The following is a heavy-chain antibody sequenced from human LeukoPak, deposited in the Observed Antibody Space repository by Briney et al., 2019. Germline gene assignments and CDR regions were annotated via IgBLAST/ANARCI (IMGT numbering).Heavy chain of an antibody. CDR3: ASNRGYTYGYYFVY. CDR2: IFPGDSDT. J-gene: IGHJ4*02. D-gene: IGHD5-18*01. Sequence: GALLLFCCKGSGYSFTSYWIGWVRQMPGKGLEWMGIIFPGDSDTRYSPSFQGQVTISADKSITTAFLQWSSLKASDTAMYYCASNRGYTYGYYFVYWGQGTLVTVSS. CDR1: GYSFTSYW. V-gene: IGHV5-51*01.